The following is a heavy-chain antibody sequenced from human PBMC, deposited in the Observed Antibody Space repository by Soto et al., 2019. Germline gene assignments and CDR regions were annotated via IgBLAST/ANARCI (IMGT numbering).Heavy chain of an antibody. CDR3: AKDRGTSASRVCGHYYGMDV. CDR1: GFTFSSHG. Sequence: QVQLVESGGGVVQPGTSLRLSCVASGFTFSSHGMHWVRQAPGKGLEWVAVISYDGSNKYYADSVKGRFTISRDNSKNTVYLQMNSLRAEDTAVYYCAKDRGTSASRVCGHYYGMDVWGQGTTVTVSS. J-gene: IGHJ6*02. D-gene: IGHD6-6*01. V-gene: IGHV3-30*18. CDR2: ISYDGSNK.